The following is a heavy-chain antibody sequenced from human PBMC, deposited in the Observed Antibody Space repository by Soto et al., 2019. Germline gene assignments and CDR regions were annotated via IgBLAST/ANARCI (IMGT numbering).Heavy chain of an antibody. CDR2: IYYSGST. V-gene: IGHV4-59*01. D-gene: IGHD3-9*01. CDR1: GGSISTYY. J-gene: IGHJ5*02. Sequence: QVQLQESGPGLVKPSETLSLTCTVSGGSISTYYWSWIRQPPGKGLEWIRYIYYSGSTNYNPSLKSRVTISLDTSKNQFSLKLSSVTAADTAVYYCARDRLANWFDPWGQGTLVTVSS. CDR3: ARDRLANWFDP.